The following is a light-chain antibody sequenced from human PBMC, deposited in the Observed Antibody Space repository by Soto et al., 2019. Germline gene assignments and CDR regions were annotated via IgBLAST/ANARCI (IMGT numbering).Light chain of an antibody. CDR3: QQYDNLPSIT. Sequence: DIQMTQSPSSLSASVGDRVTITCQASQDINNYLNWYQQTPGKPPKLLIYDASNLETGVPSRFSGRGSGTHFTFTISSLQPEDIATYYCQQYDNLPSITFGQGTRLEIK. J-gene: IGKJ5*01. CDR1: QDINNY. V-gene: IGKV1-33*01. CDR2: DAS.